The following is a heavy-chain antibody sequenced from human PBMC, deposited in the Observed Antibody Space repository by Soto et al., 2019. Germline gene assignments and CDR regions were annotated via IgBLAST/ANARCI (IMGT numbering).Heavy chain of an antibody. Sequence: VKVSCKASGYTFSDFDINWLRQASGQGPEWMGWMNAKSGDTFFAQRFQGKFNMTWDTSLSTAYMEVGSLTSDDTAIYYCARGNPFNYAGFDVWGQGTTVTVSS. CDR3: ARGNPFNYAGFDV. CDR1: GYTFSDFD. J-gene: IGHJ6*02. V-gene: IGHV1-8*01. CDR2: MNAKSGDT. D-gene: IGHD3-16*01.